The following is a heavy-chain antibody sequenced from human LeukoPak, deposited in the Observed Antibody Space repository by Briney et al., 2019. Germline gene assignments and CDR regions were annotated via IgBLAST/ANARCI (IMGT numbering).Heavy chain of an antibody. V-gene: IGHV3-23*01. D-gene: IGHD4-23*01. CDR1: GFTFRSYA. CDR2: ISGSGAKT. CDR3: ARGANGGNSGYYYYGMDV. J-gene: IGHJ6*02. Sequence: GGSPRLSCEASGFTFRSYAMTWVRQAPGKGLEWVSAISGSGAKTYYADSVKGRFTISRDNSKNTLYVQMNSLRAEDTAVYYCARGANGGNSGYYYYGMDVWGQGTTVTVSS.